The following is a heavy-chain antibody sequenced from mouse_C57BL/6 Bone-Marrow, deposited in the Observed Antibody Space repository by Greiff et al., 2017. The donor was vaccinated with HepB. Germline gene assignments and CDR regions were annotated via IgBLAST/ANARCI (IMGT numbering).Heavy chain of an antibody. CDR2: FYPGSGSI. D-gene: IGHD2-2*01. CDR3: ARHEYGTMVTTVVPPWFAY. J-gene: IGHJ3*01. V-gene: IGHV1-62-2*01. Sequence: QVQLKQSGAELVKPGASVKLSCKASGYTFTEYTIHWVKQRSGQGLEWIGWFYPGSGSIKYNEKFKDKATLTADKSSSTVYMELSRLTSEDSAVYFCARHEYGTMVTTVVPPWFAYWGQGTLVTVSA. CDR1: GYTFTEYT.